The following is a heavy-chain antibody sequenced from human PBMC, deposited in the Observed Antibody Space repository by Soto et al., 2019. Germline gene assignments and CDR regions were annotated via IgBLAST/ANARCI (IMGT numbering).Heavy chain of an antibody. V-gene: IGHV4-59*01. Sequence: SETLSLTCTVSGGSIFSSYWTWIRQPPGKGLEWIGNVYYSGSTNYNPSLKSRITISVDTSKNQFSLNLSSVTAADTAVYYCARVPAASRWFDPWGQGTLGTVS. D-gene: IGHD2-15*01. J-gene: IGHJ5*02. CDR2: VYYSGST. CDR3: ARVPAASRWFDP. CDR1: GGSIFSSY.